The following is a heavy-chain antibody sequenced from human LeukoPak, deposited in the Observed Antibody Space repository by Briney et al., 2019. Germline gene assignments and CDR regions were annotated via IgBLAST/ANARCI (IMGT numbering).Heavy chain of an antibody. CDR1: GFTFSSYG. J-gene: IGHJ4*02. CDR2: ISYDGSNK. D-gene: IGHD4-11*01. Sequence: GGSLRLSCAASGFTFSSYGMHWVRQAPGKGLEWVAVISYDGSNKYYADSVKGRFTISRDSSKNTLYLQMNSLRAEDTAVYYCAKARGSVGTTVTPIDYWGQGTLVTVSS. CDR3: AKARGSVGTTVTPIDY. V-gene: IGHV3-30*18.